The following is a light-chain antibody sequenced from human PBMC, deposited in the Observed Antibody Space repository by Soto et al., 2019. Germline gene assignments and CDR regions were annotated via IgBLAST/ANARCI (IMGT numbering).Light chain of an antibody. V-gene: IGLV1-40*01. CDR2: ANI. CDR1: SSNIGAGYD. J-gene: IGLJ1*01. Sequence: QSVLTQPPSVSGAPGQRVTISCTGSSSNIGAGYDVHWYQQRPGAAPKLLISANINRPSGVPDRFSGSKSSTSASLAITGLQADDEGDYYCQSYDSTLSARYVFGTGTKVTVL. CDR3: QSYDSTLSARYV.